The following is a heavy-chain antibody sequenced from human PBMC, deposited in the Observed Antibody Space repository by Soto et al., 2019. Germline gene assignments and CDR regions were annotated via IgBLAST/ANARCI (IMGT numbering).Heavy chain of an antibody. Sequence: QVQLVQSGPEVMKPGASVKVSCKASGYTFGSFAINWVRQAPGPGLEWMGWISASNGNAVAAQRFQGRVSMTTHTSTNTAYMELRSLRSDATAIYYCARDFLPVHDTNFIPLVDYWGQGTLVTVSS. CDR3: ARDFLPVHDTNFIPLVDY. D-gene: IGHD3-22*01. V-gene: IGHV1-18*01. CDR1: GYTFGSFA. CDR2: ISASNGNA. J-gene: IGHJ4*02.